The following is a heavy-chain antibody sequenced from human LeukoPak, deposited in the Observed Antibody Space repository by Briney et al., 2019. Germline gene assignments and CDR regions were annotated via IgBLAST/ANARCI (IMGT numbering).Heavy chain of an antibody. CDR1: GGSFSGYY. CDR2: INHSGST. CDR3: ARIILTGYYLGKDAFDI. J-gene: IGHJ3*02. D-gene: IGHD3-9*01. Sequence: SETLSLTCAVYGGSFSGYYWSWIRQPPGKGLEWIGEINHSGSTNFNPSLKSRVTISEDTCKNQFSLKLSSVTAADTAVYYCARIILTGYYLGKDAFDIWGQGTMVTVSS. V-gene: IGHV4-34*01.